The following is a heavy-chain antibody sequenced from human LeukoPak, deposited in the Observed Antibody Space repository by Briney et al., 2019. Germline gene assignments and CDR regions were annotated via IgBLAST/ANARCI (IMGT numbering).Heavy chain of an antibody. V-gene: IGHV1-8*01. CDR2: MNPYSGDI. D-gene: IGHD6-19*01. Sequence: ASVKVSCKASGYTFTSYAVNWVRQAPGQGGEWMGWMNPYSGDITYAQKFQGRLTLTRNNSVDTAYMELSGMTSGDTAFYYCARARAVAGNRAYDWFDPWGHGTLVTVSS. CDR1: GYTFTSYA. J-gene: IGHJ5*02. CDR3: ARARAVAGNRAYDWFDP.